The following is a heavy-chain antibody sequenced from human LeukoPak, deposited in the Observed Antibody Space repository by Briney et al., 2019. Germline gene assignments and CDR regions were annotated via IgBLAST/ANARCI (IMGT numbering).Heavy chain of an antibody. CDR1: EFTFSSYW. CDR3: VKGRSGSSYSPSDS. Sequence: GGSLRLSCTASEFTFSSYWMSWVRQAPGKGLEWVAVISYEKNEEFYADSVKGRSTISRDSSKNTLYLQMNSLRPEDTAVYYCVKGRSGSSYSPSDSWGQGTLVTVSS. V-gene: IGHV3-30*18. D-gene: IGHD2-15*01. J-gene: IGHJ4*02. CDR2: ISYEKNEE.